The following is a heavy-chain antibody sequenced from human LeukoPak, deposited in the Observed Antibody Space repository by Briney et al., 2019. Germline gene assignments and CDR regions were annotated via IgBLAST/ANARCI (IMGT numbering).Heavy chain of an antibody. CDR3: ARGLQSWFDP. Sequence: SETLSLTCTVSGASVSSGSYYWSWIRQPPGKGLEWIGYIYYSGSTNYNPSLKSRVTISVDTSKNQFSLKLSSVTAADTAVYYCARGLQSWFDPWGQGTLVTVSS. J-gene: IGHJ5*02. V-gene: IGHV4-61*01. CDR1: GASVSSGSYY. CDR2: IYYSGST.